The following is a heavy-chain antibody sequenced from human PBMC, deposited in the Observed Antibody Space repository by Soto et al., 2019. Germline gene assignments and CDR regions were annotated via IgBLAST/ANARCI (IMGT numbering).Heavy chain of an antibody. J-gene: IGHJ6*02. CDR3: ARGDVAGITMVRGVIGTPRYYYGMDV. CDR2: IIPIFGTA. D-gene: IGHD3-10*01. V-gene: IGHV1-69*13. Sequence: GGSVKVSCKASGGTFSSYAISWVRQAPGQGLEWMGGIIPIFGTANYAQKFQGRVTITADESTSTAYMELSSLRSEDTAVYYCARGDVAGITMVRGVIGTPRYYYGMDVWGQGTTVTVS. CDR1: GGTFSSYA.